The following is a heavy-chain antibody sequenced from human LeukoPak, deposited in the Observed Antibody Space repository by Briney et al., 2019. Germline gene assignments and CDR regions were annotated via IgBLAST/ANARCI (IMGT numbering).Heavy chain of an antibody. CDR1: GYTFTSYY. J-gene: IGHJ4*02. Sequence: ASVEVSCKASGYTFTSYYMHWVRQAPGQGLEWMGIINPSGGSTGYAQKFQGRVTMTRDTSTSTVYMELSSLRSEDTAVYYCARDQAFVVVVAATSYYFDYWGQGTLVTVPS. V-gene: IGHV1-46*01. D-gene: IGHD2-15*01. CDR3: ARDQAFVVVVAATSYYFDY. CDR2: INPSGGST.